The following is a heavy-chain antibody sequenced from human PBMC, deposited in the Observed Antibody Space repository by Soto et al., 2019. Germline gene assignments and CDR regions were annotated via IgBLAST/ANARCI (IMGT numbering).Heavy chain of an antibody. Sequence: QVQLVQSGAEVKKPGASVKVSCKASGYTFTSYGISWVRQAPGQGLEWMGWISAYNGNTNYAQKLQGRVTMTTDTSTSTAYLELRSLRSDDTAVYYCARDDSSGYHLPGWFDPWGQGTLVTVFS. V-gene: IGHV1-18*01. J-gene: IGHJ5*02. CDR3: ARDDSSGYHLPGWFDP. D-gene: IGHD3-22*01. CDR1: GYTFTSYG. CDR2: ISAYNGNT.